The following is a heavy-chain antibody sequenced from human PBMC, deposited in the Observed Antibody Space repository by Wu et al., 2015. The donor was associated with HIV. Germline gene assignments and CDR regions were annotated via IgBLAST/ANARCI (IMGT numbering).Heavy chain of an antibody. V-gene: IGHV1-24*01. D-gene: IGHD3-10*01. Sequence: VQLVQSGAEVKKPGASVKVSCKVSGYTLTELSMHWVRQAPGKGLEWMGGFDPEDGETIYAQKFQGRVTMTEDTSTDTAYMELSSLRSEDTAVYYCATDGNYGSGSYYKRATSRSFDIWGQGTMVTVSS. J-gene: IGHJ3*02. CDR1: GYTLTELS. CDR3: ATDGNYGSGSYYKRATSRSFDI. CDR2: FDPEDGET.